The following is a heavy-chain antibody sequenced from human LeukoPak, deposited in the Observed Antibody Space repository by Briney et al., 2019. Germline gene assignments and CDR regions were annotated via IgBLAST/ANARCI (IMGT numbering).Heavy chain of an antibody. J-gene: IGHJ4*02. CDR3: ARENYYDSSGYFDY. Sequence: GGSLRLSCAASGFTVSSNYMSWVRQAPGKGLEWVSVIYSGGSTYYADSVKGRFTISRDNSKNTLYLQMNSLRAEDTAVYYCARENYYDSSGYFDYWGQGTLVTVSS. D-gene: IGHD3-22*01. CDR2: IYSGGST. V-gene: IGHV3-53*01. CDR1: GFTVSSNY.